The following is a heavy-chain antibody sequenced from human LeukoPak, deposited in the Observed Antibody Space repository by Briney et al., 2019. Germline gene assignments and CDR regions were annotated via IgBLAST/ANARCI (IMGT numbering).Heavy chain of an antibody. CDR3: AREGWLQSIDY. CDR1: GYTFTSYY. D-gene: IGHD5-24*01. CDR2: INPSGGST. Sequence: ASVKVSFKASGYTFTSYYMHWVRQAPGQRLEWMGIINPSGGSTSYPQKFQGRVTMTGDTSTSTVYMELSSLRSEDTAVYYCAREGWLQSIDYWGQGTLVTVSS. J-gene: IGHJ4*02. V-gene: IGHV1-46*01.